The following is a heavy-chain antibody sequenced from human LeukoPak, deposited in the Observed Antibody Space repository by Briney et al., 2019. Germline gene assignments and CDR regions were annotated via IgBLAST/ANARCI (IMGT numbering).Heavy chain of an antibody. CDR2: IWYDGSNK. CDR3: AREPYYYDSSGYYLDY. D-gene: IGHD3-22*01. Sequence: GRSLRLSCAASGFTFSSYGMNWVRQAPGKGLEWVAVIWYDGSNKYYADSVKGQFTISRDNPKNTLYLQMNSLRVEDTAVYYCAREPYYYDSSGYYLDYWGQGTLVTVSS. J-gene: IGHJ4*02. CDR1: GFTFSSYG. V-gene: IGHV3-33*01.